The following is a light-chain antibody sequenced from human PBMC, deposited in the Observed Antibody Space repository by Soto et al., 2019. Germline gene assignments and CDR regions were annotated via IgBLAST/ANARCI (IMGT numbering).Light chain of an antibody. J-gene: IGLJ1*01. Sequence: QSVLTQPASVSASPGQSVTISCTGTSSDVGGYNYVSWFQQHPGKAPKLMIYEVSNRPSGVSNRFSGSRSDNTASLTISGLQAEDEAHYYCSSYTSTNTPYVFGTGTKVTVL. CDR3: SSYTSTNTPYV. CDR1: SSDVGGYNY. CDR2: EVS. V-gene: IGLV2-14*01.